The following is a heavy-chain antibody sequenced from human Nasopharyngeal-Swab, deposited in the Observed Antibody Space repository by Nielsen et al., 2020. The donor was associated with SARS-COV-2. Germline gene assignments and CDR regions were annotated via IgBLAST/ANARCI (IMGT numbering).Heavy chain of an antibody. V-gene: IGHV1-18*01. CDR2: ISAYNGNT. J-gene: IGHJ6*02. CDR3: ARVASDCTGGSCFSPSRYFYYYEMDV. D-gene: IGHD2-15*01. Sequence: WVRQASGQGLEWMGWISAYNGNTDYAPKFQGRVSMTTDTSTTTAYMELRGLRSDDTAVYYCARVASDCTGGSCFSPSRYFYYYEMDVWGQGTTVTVS.